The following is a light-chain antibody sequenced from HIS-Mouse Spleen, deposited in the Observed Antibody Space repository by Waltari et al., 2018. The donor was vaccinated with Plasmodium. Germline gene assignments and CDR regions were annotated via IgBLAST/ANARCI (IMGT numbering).Light chain of an antibody. J-gene: IGLJ2*01. CDR2: EVS. Sequence: QSALTPPPSASGSPGPSVTISCTGTSTHVGGYNYVSWYQQHPGKAPKLMIYEVSKRPSGVPDRFSGSKSGNTASLTVSGLQAEDEADYYCSSYAGSNNLVFGGGTKLTVL. V-gene: IGLV2-8*01. CDR3: SSYAGSNNLV. CDR1: STHVGGYNY.